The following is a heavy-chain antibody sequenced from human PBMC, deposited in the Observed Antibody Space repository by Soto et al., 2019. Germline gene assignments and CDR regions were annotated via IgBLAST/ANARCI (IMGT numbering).Heavy chain of an antibody. V-gene: IGHV4-39*01. Sequence: SETLSLTCTVSGGSISGTSYYWGWIRQPPGKGLEWIGNIYYSGSTYYNPSLKSRVIISVDTSKNQFSLRLSSVTAADTALYYCARKGAAASYAHYYMDVWGRGTAVTVSS. D-gene: IGHD6-13*01. CDR1: GGSISGTSYY. CDR2: IYYSGST. CDR3: ARKGAAASYAHYYMDV. J-gene: IGHJ6*03.